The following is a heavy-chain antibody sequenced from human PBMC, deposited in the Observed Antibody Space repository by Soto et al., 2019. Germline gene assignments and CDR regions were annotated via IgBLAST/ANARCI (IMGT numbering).Heavy chain of an antibody. CDR2: ISSSSSYI. J-gene: IGHJ6*02. CDR1: GFTFSSYS. CDR3: AREEGSGPGYGYGMEV. V-gene: IGHV3-21*01. D-gene: IGHD3-10*01. Sequence: GGSLRLSCAASGFTFSSYSMNLVRQAPGKGLEWGSSISSSSSYIYYADSVKGRFTISRDNAKNSLYLQMNSLRAEDTAVYYCAREEGSGPGYGYGMEVWGQGTTVTLSS.